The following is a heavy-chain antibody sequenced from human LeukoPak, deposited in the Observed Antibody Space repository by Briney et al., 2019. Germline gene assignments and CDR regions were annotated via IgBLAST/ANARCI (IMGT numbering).Heavy chain of an antibody. D-gene: IGHD1-26*01. J-gene: IGHJ4*02. CDR2: MNPNSGNT. Sequence: ASVKVSCKASGYTFTSYDINWVRQATGQGLEWMGWMNPNSGNTGYAQKFQGRVTITRDTSISTAYMGLSSLRSEDTAVYYCARSAKVGSYPFDYWGQGTLVTVSS. CDR1: GYTFTSYD. V-gene: IGHV1-8*03. CDR3: ARSAKVGSYPFDY.